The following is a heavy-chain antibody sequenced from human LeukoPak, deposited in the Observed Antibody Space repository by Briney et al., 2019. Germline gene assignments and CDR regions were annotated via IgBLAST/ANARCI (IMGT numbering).Heavy chain of an antibody. CDR3: ARDLYSSRTNDAFVI. CDR1: AFTFSDYE. V-gene: IGHV4-38-2*02. D-gene: IGHD6-13*01. Sequence: GSLRLSCAASAFTFSDYEMNWVRQPPGKGLEWIGSIYYSGSTYYNPSLKSRVTISVDTSKNQFSLKLSSVTAADTAVYYCARDLYSSRTNDAFVIWGQGTMVTVSS. J-gene: IGHJ3*02. CDR2: IYYSGST.